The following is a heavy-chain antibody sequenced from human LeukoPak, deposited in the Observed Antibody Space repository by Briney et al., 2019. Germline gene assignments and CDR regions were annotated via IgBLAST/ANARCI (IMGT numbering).Heavy chain of an antibody. J-gene: IGHJ4*02. D-gene: IGHD3-22*01. Sequence: GGSLRLSCAASGFTFSSYVMSWVRQAPGKGLECVSAMSGSGDSTYYADSVKGRFTISRDNSKNTLYLQMNSLRAEDTAVYYCAARSGSKDYWGLGTLVTVSS. CDR2: MSGSGDST. CDR1: GFTFSSYV. V-gene: IGHV3-23*01. CDR3: AARSGSKDY.